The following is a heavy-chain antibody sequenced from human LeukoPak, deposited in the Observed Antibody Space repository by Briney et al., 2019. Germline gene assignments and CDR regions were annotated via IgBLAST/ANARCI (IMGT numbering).Heavy chain of an antibody. CDR3: ARVALGRRWLPSSYYYGMDV. J-gene: IGHJ6*02. D-gene: IGHD5-24*01. V-gene: IGHV1-69*13. CDR1: GGTFISYG. Sequence: SVKVSCKASGGTFISYGINWVRQAPGQGPEWMGGIIPIFGTADYAPKFQGRVTITADESTSTAYVELSNLRSEDTAVYYCARVALGRRWLPSSYYYGMDVWGQGTTVTVSS. CDR2: IIPIFGTA.